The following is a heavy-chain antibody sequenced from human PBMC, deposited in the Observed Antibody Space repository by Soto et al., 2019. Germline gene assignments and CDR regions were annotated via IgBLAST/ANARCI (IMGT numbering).Heavy chain of an antibody. J-gene: IGHJ4*02. CDR3: ARGGGGDYEDLLGFDY. Sequence: QVQLQQWGAGLLKPSETLSLTCAVYGGSFSGYYWSWIRQPPGKGLEWIGEINHSGSTNYNPSLKSRVTISEDTSKTQFSLKLSSVPAADTAVYYCARGGGGDYEDLLGFDYWGQGTLVTDSS. V-gene: IGHV4-34*01. D-gene: IGHD4-17*01. CDR2: INHSGST. CDR1: GGSFSGYY.